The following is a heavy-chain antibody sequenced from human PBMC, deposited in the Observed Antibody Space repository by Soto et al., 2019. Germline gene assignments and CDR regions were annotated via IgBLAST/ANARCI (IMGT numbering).Heavy chain of an antibody. CDR1: GFNFSSYS. Sequence: GGSLRLSCAASGFNFSSYSMNWVRQAPGKGLEWVSYISSSSSTIYYADSVKGRFTISRDNAKNSLYLQMNSLRAEDTAVYYCARLGMITFGGPTRPNWGQGTLVTVSS. CDR3: ARLGMITFGGPTRPN. CDR2: ISSSSSTI. D-gene: IGHD3-16*01. V-gene: IGHV3-48*01. J-gene: IGHJ4*02.